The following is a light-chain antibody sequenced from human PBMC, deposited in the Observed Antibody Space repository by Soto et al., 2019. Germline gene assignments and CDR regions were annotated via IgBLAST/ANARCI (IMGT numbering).Light chain of an antibody. J-gene: IGLJ3*02. Sequence: QSVLTQPPSVSGAPGRTITISCTGSRSNIGGGYDVHWYQQLPGTAPRLLVYGNINRPSRVPDRFSGSMSDTSASLAITGLQAEDEADFYCQSYDSSLSAWVFGGGTKLTVL. CDR2: GNI. V-gene: IGLV1-40*01. CDR1: RSNIGGGYD. CDR3: QSYDSSLSAWV.